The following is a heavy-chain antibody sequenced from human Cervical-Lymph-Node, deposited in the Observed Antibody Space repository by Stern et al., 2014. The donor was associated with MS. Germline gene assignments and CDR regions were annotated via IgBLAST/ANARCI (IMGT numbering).Heavy chain of an antibody. V-gene: IGHV1-2*02. J-gene: IGHJ5*02. D-gene: IGHD2-2*01. CDR2: INPNSGGS. Sequence: QVQLMQSGAEVKKPGASVKVSCKASGYTFSDYYVHWVRQAPGQGLEWMGWINPNSGGSRCAQKFQDRVTMTRDTSISTAYMEISSLESDDTAVYYCARDTYCSSASCYWFDPWGQGTLVTVSS. CDR1: GYTFSDYY. CDR3: ARDTYCSSASCYWFDP.